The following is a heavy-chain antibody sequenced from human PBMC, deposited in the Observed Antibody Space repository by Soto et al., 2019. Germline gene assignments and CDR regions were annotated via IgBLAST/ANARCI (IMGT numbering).Heavy chain of an antibody. CDR1: GDSITSTNW. D-gene: IGHD6-13*01. Sequence: QVQLQESGPGLVKPSGTLSLTCAVSGDSITSTNWWSWVRQPPGKGLEWIGEIYHNGNTNYNPSPTSRVTISVAKSKNQFSLKRTSVTAADTAVYYCARDRGIAAAGAWGPGTLVTVSS. CDR2: IYHNGNT. V-gene: IGHV4-4*02. J-gene: IGHJ4*02. CDR3: ARDRGIAAAGA.